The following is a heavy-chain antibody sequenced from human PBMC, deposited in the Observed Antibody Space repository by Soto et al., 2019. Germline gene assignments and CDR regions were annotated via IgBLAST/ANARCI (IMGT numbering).Heavy chain of an antibody. D-gene: IGHD3-9*01. CDR1: GFTFSSYS. V-gene: IGHV3-21*01. J-gene: IGHJ5*02. CDR3: ARDLNPQTYYDILTGYGAWGWFDP. Sequence: EVQLVESGGGLVKPGGSLRLSCAASGFTFSSYSMNWVRQAPGKGLEWVSSISSSSSYIYYADSVKGRFTISRDNAKNSLYLQMNSLRAEDTAVYYCARDLNPQTYYDILTGYGAWGWFDPWGQGTLVTVSS. CDR2: ISSSSSYI.